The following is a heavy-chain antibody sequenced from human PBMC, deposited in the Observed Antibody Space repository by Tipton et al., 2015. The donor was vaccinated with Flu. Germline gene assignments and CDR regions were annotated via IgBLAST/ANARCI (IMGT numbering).Heavy chain of an antibody. CDR1: GDSIGSRYY. D-gene: IGHD3-10*01. Sequence: LRLSCSVSGDSIGSRYYWGWIRQPPGKGLEWIGNIHKTGSAYYNPSLTSRVTISVDTSKNQFSLKLSSVTAADTAVYYCARGLYGSGSYQRRYFDSWGQGTLVTVSS. J-gene: IGHJ4*02. V-gene: IGHV4-38-2*02. CDR2: IHKTGSA. CDR3: ARGLYGSGSYQRRYFDS.